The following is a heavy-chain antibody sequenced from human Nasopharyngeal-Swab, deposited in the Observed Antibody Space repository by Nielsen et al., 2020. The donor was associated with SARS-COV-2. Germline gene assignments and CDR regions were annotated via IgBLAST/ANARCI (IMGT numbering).Heavy chain of an antibody. Sequence: WIRQPPGKGLGWVSGISWNSGSIGYADSVKGRFTISRDNAKNSLYLQMNSLRAEDTAVYYCARDRGGLLWFGELPTYFDYWGQGTLVTVSS. J-gene: IGHJ4*02. V-gene: IGHV3-9*01. D-gene: IGHD3-10*01. CDR2: ISWNSGSI. CDR3: ARDRGGLLWFGELPTYFDY.